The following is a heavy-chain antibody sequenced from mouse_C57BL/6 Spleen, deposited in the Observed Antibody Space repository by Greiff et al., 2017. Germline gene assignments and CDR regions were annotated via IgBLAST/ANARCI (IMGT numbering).Heavy chain of an antibody. CDR2: IDPGNGDT. V-gene: IGHV14-4*01. CDR1: GFNIKDAY. Sequence: VQLQQSVAELVRPGASVKLSCTASGFNIKDAYMHWVKQRPEQGLEWIGWIDPGNGDTEYASKFQGKATITADTSSNTAYLQLSSLTSEDTAVYYCTTCRWCGYWGQGALVTVAA. CDR3: TTCRWCGY. J-gene: IGHJ3*01.